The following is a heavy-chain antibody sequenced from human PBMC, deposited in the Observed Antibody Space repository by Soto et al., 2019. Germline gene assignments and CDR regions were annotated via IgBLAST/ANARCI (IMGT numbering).Heavy chain of an antibody. V-gene: IGHV1-46*01. CDR1: GYTFTSYY. J-gene: IGHJ6*01. Sequence: ASVKVSCKASGYTFTSYYMHWVRQAPGQGLEWMGIINPSGGSTSYAQKFQGRVTMTRDTSTSTVYMELSSLRSEDTAVYYCASDRLDYGSGSTRYYYYRMDVWGQGTTVTVSS. CDR2: INPSGGST. CDR3: ASDRLDYGSGSTRYYYYRMDV. D-gene: IGHD3-10*01.